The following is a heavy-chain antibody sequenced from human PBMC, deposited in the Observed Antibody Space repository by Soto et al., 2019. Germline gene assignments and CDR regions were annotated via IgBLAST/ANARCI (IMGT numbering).Heavy chain of an antibody. CDR3: AREVWEHTPRGDYYYYGMDL. V-gene: IGHV3-30*19. J-gene: IGHJ6*02. CDR2: ISYDGSKK. Sequence: QVQLVESGGGVVQPGRSLRLSCAASGFTFSSYGMHWVRQAPGKGLEWVAVISYDGSKKYYADSVKGRFTISRDNSKNTVYLQMNSLRAEDTAVYYCAREVWEHTPRGDYYYYGMDLWGQGTTVTVSS. CDR1: GFTFSSYG. D-gene: IGHD1-26*01.